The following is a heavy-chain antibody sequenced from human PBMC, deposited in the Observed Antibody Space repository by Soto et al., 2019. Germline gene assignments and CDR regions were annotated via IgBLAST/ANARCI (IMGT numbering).Heavy chain of an antibody. CDR2: INPSGGST. CDR3: ARDPTGIVGAIPPLDY. V-gene: IGHV1-46*01. J-gene: IGHJ4*02. Sequence: ASVKVSCKASQYSFTSYCVHWVRQAPGQGLEWMGIINPSGGSTNYAQRFQGRVTMTRDTSTSTVYMELSSLRSEDTAVYYCARDPTGIVGAIPPLDYWGQGTLVTVSS. D-gene: IGHD1-26*01. CDR1: QYSFTSYC.